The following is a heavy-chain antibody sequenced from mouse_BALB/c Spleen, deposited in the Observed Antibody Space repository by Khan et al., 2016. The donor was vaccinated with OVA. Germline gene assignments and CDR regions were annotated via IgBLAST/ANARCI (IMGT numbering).Heavy chain of an antibody. CDR2: IWSDGST. J-gene: IGHJ4*01. CDR3: ARQPYYHYNIMDY. D-gene: IGHD2-10*01. CDR1: GFSLTNYG. Sequence: QVQLKESGPGLVAPSQCLSITCTISGFSLTNYGVHWVRQPPGKGLEWLVVIWSDGSTTYNSALKSRLTISKDNSKSQVFLHMNSLLTDDTAVYVCARQPYYHYNIMDYWGQGTSVTVSS. V-gene: IGHV2-6-1*01.